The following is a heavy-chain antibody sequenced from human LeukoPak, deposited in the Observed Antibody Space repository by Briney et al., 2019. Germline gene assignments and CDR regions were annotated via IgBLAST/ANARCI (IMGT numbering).Heavy chain of an antibody. Sequence: PSETLSLTCTVSGGSISSYYWSWIRQPPGKGLEWIGYIYYSGSTNYNPSPKSRVTISVDTSKNQFSLKLSSVTAADTAVYYCARDGPYYYDSSGYGAFDIWGQGTMVTVSS. CDR2: IYYSGST. CDR3: ARDGPYYYDSSGYGAFDI. J-gene: IGHJ3*02. V-gene: IGHV4-59*01. D-gene: IGHD3-22*01. CDR1: GGSISSYY.